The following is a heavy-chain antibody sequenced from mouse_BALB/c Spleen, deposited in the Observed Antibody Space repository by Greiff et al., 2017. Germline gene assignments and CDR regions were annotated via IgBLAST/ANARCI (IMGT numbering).Heavy chain of an antibody. CDR2: IYPGNGDT. CDR3: ARSRGNAMDY. D-gene: IGHD6-1*01. J-gene: IGHJ4*01. V-gene: IGHV1-12*01. Sequence: QVQLQQPGAELVKPGASVKMSCKASGYTFTSYNMHWVKQTPGQGLEWIGAIYPGNGDTSYNQKFKGKATLTADKSSSTAYMQLSSLTSEDSAVYYCARSRGNAMDYWGQGTSVTVSS. CDR1: GYTFTSYN.